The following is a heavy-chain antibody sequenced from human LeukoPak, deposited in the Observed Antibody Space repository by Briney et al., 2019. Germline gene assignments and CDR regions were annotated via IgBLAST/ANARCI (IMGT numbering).Heavy chain of an antibody. V-gene: IGHV1-46*01. CDR2: INPSDGAT. CDR3: AREKSGGLSGNLGGLFATYYTYYYMDV. CDR1: GYTFTIYN. J-gene: IGHJ6*03. Sequence: ASVKVSCKASGYTFTIYNVHWVRQAPGQGLEWMGMINPSDGATTYAQRFQGRLTMTRDMSTTTVYMDLRSLRSEDTAVFFCAREKSGGLSGNLGGLFATYYTYYYMDVWGRGTMVTVSS. D-gene: IGHD3-16*01.